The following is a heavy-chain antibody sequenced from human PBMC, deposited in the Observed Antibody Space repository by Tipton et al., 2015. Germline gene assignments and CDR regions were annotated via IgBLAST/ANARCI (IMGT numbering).Heavy chain of an antibody. D-gene: IGHD3-22*01. CDR1: AGSISSSSHY. Sequence: TLSLTCTVSAGSISSSSHYWGWIRQPPGKSLEWIAYIDKNGSPNYNPSLKSRVNISIDTSKNQFSLKLISVTGADTAVYYCAREVWYNDSTGYDYWGQGTLVTVSS. J-gene: IGHJ4*02. CDR3: AREVWYNDSTGYDY. CDR2: IDKNGSP. V-gene: IGHV4-30-4*08.